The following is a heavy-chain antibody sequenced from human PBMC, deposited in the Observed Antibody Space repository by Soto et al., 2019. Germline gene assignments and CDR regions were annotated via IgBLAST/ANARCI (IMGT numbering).Heavy chain of an antibody. CDR3: ARQHPLDSRVWYD. CDR1: GDSFTGFW. Sequence: GESLKISCKVFGDSFTGFWVGWVRQVPGKGLEWVASIYPRDSDVRYNPSFQGQVTISADRSTTTAYLQWSSLKASDTAIYYCARQHPLDSRVWYDWGQGTLVTVSS. J-gene: IGHJ4*02. V-gene: IGHV5-51*01. D-gene: IGHD6-19*01. CDR2: IYPRDSDV.